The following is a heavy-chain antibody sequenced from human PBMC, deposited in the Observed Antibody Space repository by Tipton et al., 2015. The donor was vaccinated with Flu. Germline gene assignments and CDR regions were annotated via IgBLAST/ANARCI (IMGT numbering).Heavy chain of an antibody. Sequence: QLVQSGAEVKKPGASVKVSCKASGYTFTSYGVSWVRQAPGQGLEWMGWISAYNGNTNYAQKLQGRVTMTTDTSTSTAYMELRSLRSDDTAVYYCATTFPYYYDSSGYLNYWGQGTLVTVSS. J-gene: IGHJ4*02. CDR2: ISAYNGNT. CDR1: GYTFTSYG. CDR3: ATTFPYYYDSSGYLNY. D-gene: IGHD3-22*01. V-gene: IGHV1-18*01.